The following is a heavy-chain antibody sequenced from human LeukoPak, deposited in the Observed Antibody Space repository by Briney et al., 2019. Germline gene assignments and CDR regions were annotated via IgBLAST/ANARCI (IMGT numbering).Heavy chain of an antibody. Sequence: YSXTSYWIGWVRQMXGXGLEWMGIIYPGDSDTRYSPSFQGQVTISADKSISTAYLQWSSLKASDTAMYYCARHDSLRFISPFDYWGQGTLVTVSS. CDR1: YSXTSYW. D-gene: IGHD3-3*01. CDR3: ARHDSLRFISPFDY. CDR2: IYPGDSDT. V-gene: IGHV5-51*01. J-gene: IGHJ4*02.